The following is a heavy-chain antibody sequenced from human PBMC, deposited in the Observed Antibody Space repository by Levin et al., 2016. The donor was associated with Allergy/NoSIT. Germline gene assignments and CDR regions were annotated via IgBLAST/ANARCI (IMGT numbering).Heavy chain of an antibody. CDR2: ISGSGGST. V-gene: IGHV3-23*01. CDR3: AKDLRML. Sequence: WIRQPPGKGLEWVSAISGSGGSTYYADSVKGRFTISRDNSKNTLYLQMNSLRAEDTAVYYCAKDLRMLWGQGTLVTVSS. J-gene: IGHJ4*02. D-gene: IGHD3-10*02.